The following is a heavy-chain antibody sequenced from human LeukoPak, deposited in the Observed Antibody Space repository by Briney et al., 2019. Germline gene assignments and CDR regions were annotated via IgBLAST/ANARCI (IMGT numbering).Heavy chain of an antibody. J-gene: IGHJ4*02. CDR2: ISGIGAGT. CDR3: AKRGSGRSGFDY. CDR1: GFTFSSCA. V-gene: IGHV3-23*01. Sequence: GGSLRLSCAASGFTFSSCAMSWVRQAPGKGLEWVSAISGIGAGTDYADSVKGRFTISRDNSKNTLYLQMNSLRGEDTALYYCAKRGSGRSGFDYWGQGTLVTVSS. D-gene: IGHD3-10*01.